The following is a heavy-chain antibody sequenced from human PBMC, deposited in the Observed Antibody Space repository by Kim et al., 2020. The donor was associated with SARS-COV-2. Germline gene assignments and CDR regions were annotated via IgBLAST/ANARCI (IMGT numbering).Heavy chain of an antibody. J-gene: IGHJ4*02. Sequence: GGSLRLSCTTSGFTFTGHAMSWVRQAPGKGLEWVSSIDGSDGTTYYVDAVKGRFAISRDDSKNTLYLQMSALRADDTAAYYCLKGGGGWIWDDGGQGTL. D-gene: IGHD3-16*01. CDR3: LKGGGGWIWDD. V-gene: IGHV3-23*01. CDR2: IDGSDGTT. CDR1: GFTFTGHA.